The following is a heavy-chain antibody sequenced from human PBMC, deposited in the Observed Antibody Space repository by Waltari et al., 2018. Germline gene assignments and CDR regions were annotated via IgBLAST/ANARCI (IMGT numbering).Heavy chain of an antibody. CDR2: ISSSSSYI. CDR1: GFTCSSYS. J-gene: IGHJ4*02. CDR3: ARGWELLFDY. D-gene: IGHD1-26*01. V-gene: IGHV3-21*01. Sequence: EVQLVESGGGLVKPGGSLRLSCAASGFTCSSYSLNWVRQAPGKWLDWVSSISSSSSYIYYADSVKGRFTISRDNAKNSLYLQMNSLGAEDTAVYYCARGWELLFDYWGQGTLVTVSS.